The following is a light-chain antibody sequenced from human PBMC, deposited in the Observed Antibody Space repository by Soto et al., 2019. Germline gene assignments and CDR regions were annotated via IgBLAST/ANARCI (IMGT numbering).Light chain of an antibody. J-gene: IGKJ1*01. CDR3: QQSYSTPPWT. CDR2: AAS. CDR1: QSISSY. Sequence: DIQMTQPPSSLSASVGDRVTITCRASQSISSYLNWYQQKPGKAPKLLIYAASSLQSGVPSRFSGSGSGTDFTLTISSLQPEDFATYYCQQSYSTPPWTFGQGTKV. V-gene: IGKV1-39*01.